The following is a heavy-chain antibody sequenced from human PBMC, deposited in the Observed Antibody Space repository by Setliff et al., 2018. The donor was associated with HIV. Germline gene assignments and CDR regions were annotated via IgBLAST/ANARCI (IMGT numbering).Heavy chain of an antibody. D-gene: IGHD4-17*01. CDR3: ARGLLYGTQGHFDY. J-gene: IGHJ4*02. CDR1: AASIRNSY. V-gene: IGHV4-4*07. CDR2: IYPSGTI. Sequence: PSETLSLTCTVSAASIRNSYWTWIRQPAGKGLEWIGRIYPSGTINYNPSLKSRVTMSVDTSKNQFSLNLSSVTAADTAVYFCARGLLYGTQGHFDYWGQGTLVTVSS.